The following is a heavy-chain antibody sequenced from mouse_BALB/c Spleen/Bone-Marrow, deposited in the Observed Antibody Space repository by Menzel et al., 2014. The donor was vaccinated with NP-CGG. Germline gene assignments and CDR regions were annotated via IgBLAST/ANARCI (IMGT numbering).Heavy chain of an antibody. V-gene: IGHV1S137*01. CDR3: ARDGSSWGYFDV. Sequence: QVQLKESGAELVRPGVSVKISCKGSGYTFTDYAMHWVKQSHAKSLEWIGVISTYYGDASYNQKFKGKAKMTVDKSSSTAYMELARRTSEDSAIYYCARDGSSWGYFDVWGAGTTVTVSS. J-gene: IGHJ1*01. CDR2: ISTYYGDA. CDR1: GYTFTDYA. D-gene: IGHD1-1*01.